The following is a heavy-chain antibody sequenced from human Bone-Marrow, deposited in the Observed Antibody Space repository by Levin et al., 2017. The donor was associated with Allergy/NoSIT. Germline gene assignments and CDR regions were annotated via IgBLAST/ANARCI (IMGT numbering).Heavy chain of an antibody. V-gene: IGHV1-2*02. J-gene: IGHJ4*02. D-gene: IGHD2-15*01. CDR2: IDPNSGGT. CDR3: ARDFPCSGGSCFDY. CDR1: GYTFTGFY. Sequence: ASVKVSCKASGYTFTGFYMQWVRQAPGQGLEWMGWIDPNSGGTIYAQKFQGRVTMTRDTSISTAYMELNSLRSDDTAVYYCARDFPCSGGSCFDYWGQGTLVTVSS.